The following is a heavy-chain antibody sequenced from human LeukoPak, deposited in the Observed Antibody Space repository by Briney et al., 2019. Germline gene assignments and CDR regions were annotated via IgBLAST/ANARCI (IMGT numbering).Heavy chain of an antibody. J-gene: IGHJ6*03. CDR3: ARDEEGDYYHYYMDV. CDR1: GFSFRTYG. CDR2: INRGGGRT. D-gene: IGHD3-10*01. V-gene: IGHV3-74*03. Sequence: GGSLRLSCVGSGFSFRTYGMHWVRQVPGKGLVWVAGINRGGGRTTYADSVKGRFTISRDKAKNTLFLQMNSLRAEDTALYYCARDEEGDYYHYYMDVWRKGTTVTVSS.